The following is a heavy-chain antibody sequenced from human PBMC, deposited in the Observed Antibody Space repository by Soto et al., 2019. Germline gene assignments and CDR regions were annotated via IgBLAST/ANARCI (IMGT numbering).Heavy chain of an antibody. V-gene: IGHV4-30-4*01. CDR1: GGSISSGDYY. J-gene: IGHJ6*02. D-gene: IGHD2-15*01. CDR2: IYYSGST. CDR3: ARDLHRGGYYGMDV. Sequence: SETLSLTCTVSGGSISSGDYYWSWIRQPPGKGLEWIGYIYYSGSTYYNPSLKSRVTISVDTSKNQFSLKLSSVTAADTAVYYCARDLHRGGYYGMDVWGQGTTVTVSS.